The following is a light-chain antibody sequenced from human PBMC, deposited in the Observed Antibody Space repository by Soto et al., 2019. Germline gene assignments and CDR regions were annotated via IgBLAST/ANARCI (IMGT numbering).Light chain of an antibody. CDR1: QSVSSN. V-gene: IGKV3-15*01. CDR3: QQYNNWPLT. Sequence: EIVMTQSPATLSVSPGERATLSCRASQSVSSNLAWYQQKPGQAPRLLIYGASTRATGIPARFSGSGSGTEFTLNISSLQSEDFAVYDCQQYNNWPLTFGGGTKVEIK. CDR2: GAS. J-gene: IGKJ4*01.